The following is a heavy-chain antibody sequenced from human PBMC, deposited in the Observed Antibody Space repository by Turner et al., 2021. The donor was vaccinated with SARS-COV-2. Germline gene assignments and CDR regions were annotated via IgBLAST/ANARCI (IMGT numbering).Heavy chain of an antibody. CDR1: GGSISSKS. D-gene: IGHD1-26*01. Sequence: QVQLQESGPGLVKPSETLSLTCTVSGGSISSKSWSWIRQSPGRGPEWIVYFYKIGSIDYNPTLRSRVTISVDTSKNQLSLNLISVTAADTAVYYCARHQGSASGYDHGMNVWGQGTAVIVSS. J-gene: IGHJ6*02. CDR3: ARHQGSASGYDHGMNV. V-gene: IGHV4-59*08. CDR2: FYKIGSI.